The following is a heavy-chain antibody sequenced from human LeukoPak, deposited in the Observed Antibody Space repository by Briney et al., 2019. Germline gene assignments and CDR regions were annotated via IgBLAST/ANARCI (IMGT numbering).Heavy chain of an antibody. J-gene: IGHJ6*03. CDR1: GYTFTSYG. CDR3: ARVPITMVRGVIITVYYMDV. Sequence: ASVKVSCKASGYTFTSYGISWVRQAPGQGLEWMGWISAYNGNTNYAQKLQGRVTMTTDTSTSTAYMELRSLRSDDTAVYYCARVPITMVRGVIITVYYMDVWGKGTTVTISS. CDR2: ISAYNGNT. D-gene: IGHD3-10*01. V-gene: IGHV1-18*01.